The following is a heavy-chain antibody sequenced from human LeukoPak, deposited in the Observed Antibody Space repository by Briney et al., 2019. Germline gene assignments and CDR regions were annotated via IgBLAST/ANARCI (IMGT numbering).Heavy chain of an antibody. Sequence: GGSLRLSCVASGFAVSSKYMSWIRQAPGKGLEWVSVIYTGGSTHYPDSVMGRFTISRDDSKNTVSLQMNSLRAEDTAVYYCARNLGTLATGGVALDIWGQGTMVTVAS. CDR3: ARNLGTLATGGVALDI. D-gene: IGHD1-14*01. J-gene: IGHJ3*02. V-gene: IGHV3-66*01. CDR2: IYTGGST. CDR1: GFAVSSKY.